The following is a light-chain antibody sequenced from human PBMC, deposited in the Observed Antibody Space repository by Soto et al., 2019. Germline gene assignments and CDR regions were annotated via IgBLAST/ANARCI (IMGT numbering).Light chain of an antibody. CDR2: GNS. CDR1: SSNIGAGYD. CDR3: QSYDSSLSVWV. J-gene: IGLJ3*02. Sequence: QSVLTQPPSVSGAPGQRVTMSYTGSSSNIGAGYDVHWYQQLPGAAPKLLIYGNSIRPSGVPDRFSGSKSGTSASLAITGLQAEDEADYYCQSYDSSLSVWVFGGGTKLTVL. V-gene: IGLV1-40*01.